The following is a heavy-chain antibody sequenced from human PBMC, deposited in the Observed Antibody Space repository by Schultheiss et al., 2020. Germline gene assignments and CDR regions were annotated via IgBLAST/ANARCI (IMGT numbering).Heavy chain of an antibody. D-gene: IGHD6-19*01. V-gene: IGHV3-30*18. CDR3: AKDGSIAVALDY. CDR1: GFTFSSYG. Sequence: GGSLRLSCAASGFTFSSYGMHWVRQAPGKGLEWVAVISYDGSNKYYADSVKGRFTISRDNSKNTLYLQMNSLRAEDTAVYYCAKDGSIAVALDYWGQGTLVTVSS. J-gene: IGHJ4*02. CDR2: ISYDGSNK.